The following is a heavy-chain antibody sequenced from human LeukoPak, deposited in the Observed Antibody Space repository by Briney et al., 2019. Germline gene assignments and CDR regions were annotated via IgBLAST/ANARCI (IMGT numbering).Heavy chain of an antibody. CDR3: ARATNHCSSTSCYKDAFDI. CDR2: IGTAGDT. D-gene: IGHD2-2*02. V-gene: IGHV3-13*01. J-gene: IGHJ3*02. Sequence: GGSLRLSCAASGFTFSSYDMHWVRQATGKGLEWVSAIGTAGDTYYPGSVKGRFTISRENAKNSLYLRMNSLRAGDTAVYYCARATNHCSSTSCYKDAFDIWGQGTMVTVSS. CDR1: GFTFSSYD.